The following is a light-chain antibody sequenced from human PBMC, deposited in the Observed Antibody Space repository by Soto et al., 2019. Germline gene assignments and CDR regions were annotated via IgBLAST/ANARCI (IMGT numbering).Light chain of an antibody. J-gene: IGKJ1*01. CDR1: QTVTNNY. V-gene: IGKV3-20*01. Sequence: EVVLTQSPGTLSLSPGERATLACRASQTVTNNYLAWYQQRPGLAPRLLIYGASTRATGIPDRFSGSGSGTDFTLTISRLEPEDFAVYYCQQYGSSWTFGQGTKVE. CDR2: GAS. CDR3: QQYGSSWT.